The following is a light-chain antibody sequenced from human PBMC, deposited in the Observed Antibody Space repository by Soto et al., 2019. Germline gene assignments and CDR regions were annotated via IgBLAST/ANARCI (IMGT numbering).Light chain of an antibody. CDR2: ATD. CDR3: QQSYNTPQT. Sequence: DIQMTQPPSSLSASVGERVHITCRASQTITNYLNWYQQQSGKAPKLLIYATDTLQSGVPSRFSGSGSGTDYTLTISSLQPEDFATYYCQQSYNTPQTFGQGTKVDI. V-gene: IGKV1-39*01. J-gene: IGKJ1*01. CDR1: QTITNY.